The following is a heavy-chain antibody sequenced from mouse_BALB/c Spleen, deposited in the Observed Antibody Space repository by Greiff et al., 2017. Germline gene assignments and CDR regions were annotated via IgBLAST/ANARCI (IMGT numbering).Heavy chain of an antibody. CDR3: ASPNRYGGAMDY. CDR2: ISSGGGST. Sequence: DVKLVESGGGLVKPGGSLKLSCAASGFTFSSYAMSWVRQSPEKRLEWVAYISSGGGSTYYPDTVKGRFTISRDNAKNTLYLQMSSLKSEDTAMYYCASPNRYGGAMDYWGQGTSVTVSS. V-gene: IGHV5-12-1*01. J-gene: IGHJ4*01. CDR1: GFTFSSYA. D-gene: IGHD2-14*01.